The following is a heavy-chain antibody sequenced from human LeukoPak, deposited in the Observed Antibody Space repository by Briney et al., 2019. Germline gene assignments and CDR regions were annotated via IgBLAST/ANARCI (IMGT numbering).Heavy chain of an antibody. CDR3: AKDNYYDSSGLYDY. D-gene: IGHD3-22*01. CDR2: ISWNSGSI. Sequence: GGSLRLSCAASGFTFDDYAMRWVRQAPGKGLEWVSGISWNSGSIGYADSVKGRFTISRDNAKNSLYLQMNSLRAEDTALYYCAKDNYYDSSGLYDYWGQGTLVTVSS. CDR1: GFTFDDYA. V-gene: IGHV3-9*01. J-gene: IGHJ4*02.